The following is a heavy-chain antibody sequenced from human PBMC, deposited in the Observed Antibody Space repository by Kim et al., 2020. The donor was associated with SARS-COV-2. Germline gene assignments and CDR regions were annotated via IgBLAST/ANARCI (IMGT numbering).Heavy chain of an antibody. Sequence: SETLSLTCTVSGGSISSGGYYWSWIRQHPGKGLEWIGYIYYSGSTYYNPSLKSRVTISVDTSKNQFSLKLSSVTAADTAVYYCAREREVVRGYYYYYGMDGRGQGTTGTGPS. CDR3: AREREVVRGYYYYYGMDG. CDR2: IYYSGST. CDR1: GGSISSGGYY. J-gene: IGHJ6*02. D-gene: IGHD2-15*01. V-gene: IGHV4-31*03.